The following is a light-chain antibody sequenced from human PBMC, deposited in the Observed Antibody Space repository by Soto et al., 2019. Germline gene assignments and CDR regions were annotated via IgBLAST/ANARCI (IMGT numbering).Light chain of an antibody. CDR2: LNSDGSH. V-gene: IGLV4-69*01. Sequence: QSVLTQSPSASASLGASVKLTCTLSSGHSSYAIAWHQQQPEKGPRYLMKLNSDGSHSKGDGIPDRFSGSSSGAERYLTTASLQSEDEADYYCQTWGTGIPWVFGGGTKRTVL. CDR3: QTWGTGIPWV. J-gene: IGLJ3*02. CDR1: SGHSSYA.